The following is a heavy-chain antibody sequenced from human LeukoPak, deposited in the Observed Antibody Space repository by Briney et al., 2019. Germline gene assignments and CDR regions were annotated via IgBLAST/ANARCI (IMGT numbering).Heavy chain of an antibody. CDR3: ARDRAWNYFDY. D-gene: IGHD3-3*01. CDR2: ISNDGSRK. V-gene: IGHV3-30*03. CDR1: GFTFSRHG. J-gene: IGHJ4*02. Sequence: GGSLRLSCAPSGFTFSRHGMHWVRQAPGKGLEWVAIISNDGSRKYYAHSVKGRFTISRDNSKNTLYLQMDSLRAEDTAVYYCARDRAWNYFDYWGQGTLVTVSS.